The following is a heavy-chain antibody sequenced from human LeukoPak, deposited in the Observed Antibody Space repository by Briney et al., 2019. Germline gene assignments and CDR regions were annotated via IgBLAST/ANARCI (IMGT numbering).Heavy chain of an antibody. V-gene: IGHV3-30*18. CDR1: GFTFSSYG. D-gene: IGHD3-22*01. J-gene: IGHJ6*02. CDR3: AKELEVVEDYYYYGRDV. Sequence: GSLRLSCAASGFTFSSYGMHRVRQAPGKGLEWVAVISYDGSNKYYADSVKGRFTISRDNSKNTLYLQMNSLRAEDTAVYYCAKELEVVEDYYYYGRDVWGQGTTVTVSS. CDR2: ISYDGSNK.